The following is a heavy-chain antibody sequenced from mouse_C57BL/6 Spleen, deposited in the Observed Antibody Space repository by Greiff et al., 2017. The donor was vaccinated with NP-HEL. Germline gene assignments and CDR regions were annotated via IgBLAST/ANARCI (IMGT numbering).Heavy chain of an antibody. V-gene: IGHV1-7*01. D-gene: IGHD1-1*01. J-gene: IGHJ4*01. CDR1: GYTFTSYW. CDR2: INPSSGYT. Sequence: QVQLQQSGAELAKPGASVKLSCKASGYTFTSYWMHWVKQRPGQGLEWIGYINPSSGYTKYNQKFKDKATLTADKSSSTAYMQLSSLTYEDSAVYYCARGTTVVGRAMDYWGQGTSVTVSS. CDR3: ARGTTVVGRAMDY.